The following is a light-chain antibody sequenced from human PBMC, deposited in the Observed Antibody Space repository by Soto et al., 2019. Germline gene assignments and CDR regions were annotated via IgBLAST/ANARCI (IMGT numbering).Light chain of an antibody. CDR1: QTISIF. J-gene: IGKJ1*01. CDR3: QRSYGSPPWT. CDR2: GAS. Sequence: DIQVTQSPSSLSASVGDRVTITCRASQTISIFLNWYQQKPGKAPKLLIYGASTLQGGVPSRFSGSGSGTDFTLTISRLQPEDFATYYCQRSYGSPPWTFGQGTKVDIK. V-gene: IGKV1-39*01.